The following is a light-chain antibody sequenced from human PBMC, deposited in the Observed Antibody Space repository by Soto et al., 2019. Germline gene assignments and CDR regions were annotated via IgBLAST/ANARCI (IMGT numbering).Light chain of an antibody. J-gene: IGLJ1*01. CDR3: QSYDISLSGWV. V-gene: IGLV1-40*01. CDR1: GSNIGAGSD. CDR2: GNN. Sequence: QAVVTQPPSVSGAPGQRVTISCTGSGSNIGAGSDVHWYQQLPGTAPKLLVYGNNNRPSGVPDRFSGSKSATSASLAITGLQAEAEADYYCQSYDISLSGWVFGTGTKVTVL.